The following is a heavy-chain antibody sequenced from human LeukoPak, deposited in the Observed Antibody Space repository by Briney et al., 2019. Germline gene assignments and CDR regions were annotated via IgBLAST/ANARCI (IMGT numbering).Heavy chain of an antibody. J-gene: IGHJ5*02. V-gene: IGHV5-51*01. CDR1: GYSFSSYW. Sequence: GESLKISCQGSGYSFSSYWIGWVRQMPGKAPEWMGVIYPGDSDTRYRPPFQGQVTMSADKSTNTASLQWRSLRASDSAMYYCARQGHIVGGGWFDPWGQGTLVTVSS. CDR2: IYPGDSDT. D-gene: IGHD2-15*01. CDR3: ARQGHIVGGGWFDP.